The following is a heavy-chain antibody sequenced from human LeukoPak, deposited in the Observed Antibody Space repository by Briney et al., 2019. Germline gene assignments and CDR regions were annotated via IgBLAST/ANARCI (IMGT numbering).Heavy chain of an antibody. CDR3: AIGGNGWYFDL. J-gene: IGHJ2*01. CDR2: TSHRGST. CDR1: GGSFTGYY. V-gene: IGHV4-34*01. Sequence: SETLSLTCAVYGGSFTGYYWSWIHQPPGKGLEWIGETSHRGSTNYDPSLKSRVTISVDTSKNQFSLKLSSVTAADTAVYYCAIGGNGWYFDLWGRGTLVTVSS. D-gene: IGHD1-14*01.